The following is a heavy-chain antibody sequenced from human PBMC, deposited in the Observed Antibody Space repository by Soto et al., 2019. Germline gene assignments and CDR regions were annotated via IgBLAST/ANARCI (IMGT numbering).Heavy chain of an antibody. CDR2: IYYSGST. D-gene: IGHD1-26*01. CDR1: GGSVSSGSYY. CDR3: ARIMGATDY. J-gene: IGHJ4*02. Sequence: SETLSLTCTVSGGSVSSGSYYWSWIRQPPGKGLEWIGYIYYSGSTNYNPSLKSRVTISVDTSKNQFSLKLSSVTAADTAVYYCARIMGATDYWGQGTLVTVSS. V-gene: IGHV4-61*01.